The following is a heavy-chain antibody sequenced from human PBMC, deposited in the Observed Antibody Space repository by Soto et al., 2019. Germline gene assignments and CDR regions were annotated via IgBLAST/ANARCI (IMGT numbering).Heavy chain of an antibody. CDR3: AKVRVQRYCSGGSCYAEWWFDP. CDR1: GFTFSSYA. CDR2: ISGRGGST. D-gene: IGHD2-15*01. Sequence: EVQLLESGGGLVQPGGSLRLSCAASGFTFSSYAMSWVRQAPGKGLEWVSAISGRGGSTYYADSVKGRFTISRDNSKNTLYLQMNSLRAEDTAVYYCAKVRVQRYCSGGSCYAEWWFDPWGQGTLVTVSS. V-gene: IGHV3-23*01. J-gene: IGHJ5*02.